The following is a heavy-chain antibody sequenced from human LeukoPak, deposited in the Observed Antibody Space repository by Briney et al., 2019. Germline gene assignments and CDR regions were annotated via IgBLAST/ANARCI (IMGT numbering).Heavy chain of an antibody. D-gene: IGHD7-27*01. CDR1: GGSISSDGYH. Sequence: PSETLSLTCTVSGGSISSDGYHWSWIRQHPGKGLEWIGYIYDSGSTYYNLSLKSRVTISVDTSENQFSLKLNSVTAADTAVYYCARGTGPSYYFDYWGQGTLVTVSS. V-gene: IGHV4-31*03. CDR2: IYDSGST. J-gene: IGHJ4*02. CDR3: ARGTGPSYYFDY.